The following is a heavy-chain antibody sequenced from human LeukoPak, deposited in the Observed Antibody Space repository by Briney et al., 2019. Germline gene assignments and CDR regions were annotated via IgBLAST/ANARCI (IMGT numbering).Heavy chain of an antibody. Sequence: SETLSLTCSLSGDTLSTYYWNWIRQTPGRGLEWVGHISLGNTEYNPSLKSRVTISVDTSKNEFYLRLTSVTAADTALYFCARDKRHSYGKYFDPWSQGTLVSVSS. CDR2: ISLGNT. CDR3: ARDKRHSYGKYFDP. CDR1: GDTLSTYY. J-gene: IGHJ4*02. D-gene: IGHD5-18*01. V-gene: IGHV4-59*12.